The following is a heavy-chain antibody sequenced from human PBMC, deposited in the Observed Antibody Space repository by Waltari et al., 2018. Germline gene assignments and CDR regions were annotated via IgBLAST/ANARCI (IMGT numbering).Heavy chain of an antibody. J-gene: IGHJ4*02. D-gene: IGHD3-10*01. V-gene: IGHV3-11*06. CDR1: GFTFTDYY. Sequence: QVQMVESGGGLVKPGWTLRHSCAASGFTFTDYYMSWIRQAPGKGLEWVSYISSSSSYTNYADSVKGRFTISRDNAKNSLYLQMNSLRAEDTAVYYCARDSAENYGSGSFVYWGQGTLVTVSS. CDR2: ISSSSSYT. CDR3: ARDSAENYGSGSFVY.